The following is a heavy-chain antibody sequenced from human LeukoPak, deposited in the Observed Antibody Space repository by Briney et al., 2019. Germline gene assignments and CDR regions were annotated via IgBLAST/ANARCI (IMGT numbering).Heavy chain of an antibody. D-gene: IGHD3-22*01. J-gene: IGHJ5*02. CDR1: RFTFSSYA. CDR3: AKDLVPIYYYDSSGYWS. V-gene: IGHV3-23*01. Sequence: GGSLRLSCAASRFTFSSYAMSWVRQAPGKGLEWVSAISGSGGSTYYADSVKGRFTISRDNSKNTLYLQMNSLRAEDTAVYYCAKDLVPIYYYDSSGYWSWGQGTLVTVSS. CDR2: ISGSGGST.